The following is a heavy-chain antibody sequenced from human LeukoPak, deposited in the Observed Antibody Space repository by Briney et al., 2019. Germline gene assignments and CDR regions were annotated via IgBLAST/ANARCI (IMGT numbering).Heavy chain of an antibody. J-gene: IGHJ3*02. CDR1: GFTFSSYE. D-gene: IGHD2-2*01. Sequence: GGSLRLSCAASGFTFSSYEMNWVRQAPGKGLEWVSYISSSGSTIYYADSVKGRFTISRDNAKNSLYLQMNSLRAEDTAVYYCARTTGPRAFDIWGQGTMLTVSS. V-gene: IGHV3-48*03. CDR3: ARTTGPRAFDI. CDR2: ISSSGSTI.